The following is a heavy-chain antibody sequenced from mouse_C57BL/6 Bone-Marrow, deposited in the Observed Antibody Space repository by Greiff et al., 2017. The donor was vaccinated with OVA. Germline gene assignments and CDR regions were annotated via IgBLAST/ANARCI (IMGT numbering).Heavy chain of an antibody. V-gene: IGHV1-76*01. CDR2: IYPGSGTI. J-gene: IGHJ2*01. D-gene: IGHD1-1*01. CDR1: GYTFTDYY. Sequence: VKLMESGAELVRPGASVKLSCKASGYTFTDYYISWVKQRPGQGLEWIARIYPGSGTIYYNEKFKGKATLTAEKSSSTAYMQLNSLTSDDSAVYYCARSERLRAYGDYGGQGTTLTVSA. CDR3: ARSERLRAYGDY.